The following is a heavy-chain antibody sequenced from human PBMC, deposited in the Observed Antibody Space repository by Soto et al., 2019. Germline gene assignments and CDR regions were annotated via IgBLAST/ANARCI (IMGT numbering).Heavy chain of an antibody. J-gene: IGHJ4*02. CDR2: ISYDGSNK. D-gene: IGHD2-15*01. Sequence: QVQLVESGGGVVQPGRSLRLSCAASGFTFSGYGMHWVRQAPGKGLEWVAIISYDGSNKYYADSVKGRFTISRDNSKNTLYLQMSSLRAEDSAVYYGARDLDSECSGDSCYIGGFDYWGQGTLVTVSS. V-gene: IGHV3-33*01. CDR3: ARDLDSECSGDSCYIGGFDY. CDR1: GFTFSGYG.